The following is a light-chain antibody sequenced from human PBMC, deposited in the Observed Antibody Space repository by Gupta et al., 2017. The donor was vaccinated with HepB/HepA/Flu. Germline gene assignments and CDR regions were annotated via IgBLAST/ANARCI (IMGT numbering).Light chain of an antibody. CDR2: EIS. CDR3: MQSAQHPLT. Sequence: IVMPQTPLSLSVTPGQPASISCKSSQSLLHSTGETYLYWFLQKPGQPPQLLIHEISKRFSGVPERFSGSGSGTDFTLTISRVETEDVGVYYCMQSAQHPLTFGGGTKVEIK. J-gene: IGKJ4*01. V-gene: IGKV2D-29*01. CDR1: QSLLHSTGETY.